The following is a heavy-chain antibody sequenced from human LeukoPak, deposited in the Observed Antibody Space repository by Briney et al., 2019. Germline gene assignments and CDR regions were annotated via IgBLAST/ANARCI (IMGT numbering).Heavy chain of an antibody. CDR2: LYSVGTT. D-gene: IGHD3-10*01. CDR1: GFTVGSNY. J-gene: IGHJ4*02. V-gene: IGHV3-66*02. CDR3: ARALYGSGSYFIA. Sequence: GGSLRLSCAASGFTVGSNYMSWVRQAPGKGLQWVSFLYSVGTTYYADSVKGRFTISRDDSKNTVYLKMNSLTTEDTAVYYCARALYGSGSYFIAWGQGTLVTVSS.